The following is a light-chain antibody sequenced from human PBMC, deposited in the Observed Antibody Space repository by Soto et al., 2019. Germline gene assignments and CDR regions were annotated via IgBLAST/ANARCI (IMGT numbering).Light chain of an antibody. CDR2: DVS. CDR3: CSYAGSYTYV. V-gene: IGLV2-11*01. CDR1: SSDVGGYNY. J-gene: IGLJ1*01. Sequence: SVMTQPRAVSGSPGQSVTISCTGTSSDVGGYNYVSWYQQHPGKAPKLMIYDVSKRPSGVPDRFSGSKSGNTASLTISGLQAEDEADYYCCSYAGSYTYVYGPGPKVTVL.